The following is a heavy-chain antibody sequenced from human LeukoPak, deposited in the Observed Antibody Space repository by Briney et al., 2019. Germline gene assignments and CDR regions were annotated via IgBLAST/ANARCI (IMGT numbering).Heavy chain of an antibody. CDR2: IRYDGSNT. J-gene: IGHJ3*02. CDR3: ANLPIYRIAPAGSIHDAFDI. V-gene: IGHV3-30*02. D-gene: IGHD6-13*01. CDR1: GFSFSDYD. Sequence: GGSLRLSCAASGFSFSDYDIHWVRLAPGKGLEWVTFIRYDGSNTYAESVKGRFTISRDNSKNTLYLQMNSLRAEDTAVYYCANLPIYRIAPAGSIHDAFDIWGQGTMVTVSS.